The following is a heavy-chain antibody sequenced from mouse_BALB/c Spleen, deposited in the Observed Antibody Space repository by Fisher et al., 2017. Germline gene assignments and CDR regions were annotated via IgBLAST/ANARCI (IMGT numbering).Heavy chain of an antibody. V-gene: IGHV1-69*02. Sequence: LKFKGKATLTADKSSSTAYMQLSSLTSEDSAVYYCARFNDLYAMDYWGQGTSVTVSS. J-gene: IGHJ4*01. CDR3: ARFNDLYAMDY. D-gene: IGHD2-12*01.